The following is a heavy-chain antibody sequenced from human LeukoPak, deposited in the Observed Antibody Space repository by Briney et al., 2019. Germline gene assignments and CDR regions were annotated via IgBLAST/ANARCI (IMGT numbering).Heavy chain of an antibody. D-gene: IGHD1-26*01. CDR3: AADGTYSGSYGFDP. CDR2: IVVGSGNT. J-gene: IGHJ5*02. CDR1: GFTFTISA. V-gene: IGHV1-58*01. Sequence: GASVKVSCKASGFTFTISAVQWVRQARGQRLEWIGWIVVGSGNTNYAQKFQERVTITRDMSTSTAYMELSSLRSEDTAVYYCAADGTYSGSYGFDPWGQGTLVTVSS.